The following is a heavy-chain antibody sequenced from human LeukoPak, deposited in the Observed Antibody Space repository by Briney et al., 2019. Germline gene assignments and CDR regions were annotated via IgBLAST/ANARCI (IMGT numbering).Heavy chain of an antibody. Sequence: PGGSLRLSCAASGFTFSSYSMNWVRQAPGKGLEWVSSISSSSSYIYYADSVKGRFTISRDNAKNSLYLQMNSLRAEDTAVYYCARGPYSSSYYFDYWGQGTLSPSPQ. CDR3: ARGPYSSSYYFDY. D-gene: IGHD6-6*01. CDR2: ISSSSSYI. CDR1: GFTFSSYS. V-gene: IGHV3-21*01. J-gene: IGHJ4*02.